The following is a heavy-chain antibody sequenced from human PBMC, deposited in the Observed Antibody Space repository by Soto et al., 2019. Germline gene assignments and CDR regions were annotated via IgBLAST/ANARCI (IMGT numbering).Heavy chain of an antibody. CDR3: ARGDTAMVPGYYYYGMDV. Sequence: GASVKVSCKASGYTFTGYYMHWVRQAPGQGLEWMGWINPNGGGTNYAQKFQGRVTMTRDTSISTAYMELSRLRSDDTAVYYCARGDTAMVPGYYYYGMDVWGQGTTVTVSS. CDR1: GYTFTGYY. V-gene: IGHV1-2*02. CDR2: INPNGGGT. D-gene: IGHD5-18*01. J-gene: IGHJ6*02.